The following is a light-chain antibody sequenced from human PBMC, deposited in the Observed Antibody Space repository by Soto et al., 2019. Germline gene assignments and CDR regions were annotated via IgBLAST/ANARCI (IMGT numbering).Light chain of an antibody. J-gene: IGKJ5*01. CDR1: QSVSSH. V-gene: IGKV3-11*01. Sequence: EIVLTQSPATLSLSPGERGTRSCRASQSVSSHLAWYQQKPGQAPRLLIYDASKRPTGIPARFSGSGSGTDFTLTISSLEPEDFAVYYCQQRSDRLPITFGQGTRLEIK. CDR3: QQRSDRLPIT. CDR2: DAS.